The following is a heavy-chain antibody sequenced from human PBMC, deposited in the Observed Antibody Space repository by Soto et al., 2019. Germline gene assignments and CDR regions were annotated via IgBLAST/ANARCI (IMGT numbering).Heavy chain of an antibody. CDR3: ARDYDFWSGYYKLGCGMDV. Sequence: GGSLRLSCAASGFTFSSYSMNWVRQAPGKGLEWVSYISSSSSTIYYADSVKGRFTISRDNAKNSLYLQMNSLRAEDTAVYYCARDYDFWSGYYKLGCGMDVWGQGTTVTVSS. J-gene: IGHJ6*02. CDR1: GFTFSSYS. D-gene: IGHD3-3*01. V-gene: IGHV3-48*04. CDR2: ISSSSSTI.